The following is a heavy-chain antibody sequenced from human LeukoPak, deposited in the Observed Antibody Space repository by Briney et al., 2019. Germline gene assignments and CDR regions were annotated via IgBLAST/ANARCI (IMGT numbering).Heavy chain of an antibody. CDR2: IYYSGST. Sequence: SETLSLTCTVSGGSISSSSYYWGWIRQPPGKGLEWIGSIYYSGSTYYNPSLKSRVTISVDTSKNQFSLKLSSVTAADTAVYYCARQGGYSYGYVNWFDPWGQGTLVTVSS. CDR3: ARQGGYSYGYVNWFDP. CDR1: GGSISSSSYY. D-gene: IGHD5-18*01. V-gene: IGHV4-39*07. J-gene: IGHJ5*02.